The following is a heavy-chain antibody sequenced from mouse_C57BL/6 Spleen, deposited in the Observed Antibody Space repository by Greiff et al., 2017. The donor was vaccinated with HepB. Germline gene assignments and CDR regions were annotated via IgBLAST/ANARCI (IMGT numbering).Heavy chain of an antibody. V-gene: IGHV1-78*01. D-gene: IGHD3-2*02. Sequence: VQLQQSDAELVKPGASVKISCKVSGYTFTDHTIHWMKQRPEQGLEWIGYIYPRDGSTKYNEKFKGKATLTADKSSSTAYMQLNSLTSEDSAVYCCARAQANDYYAMDYWGQGTSVTVSS. CDR2: IYPRDGST. CDR1: GYTFTDHT. J-gene: IGHJ4*01. CDR3: ARAQANDYYAMDY.